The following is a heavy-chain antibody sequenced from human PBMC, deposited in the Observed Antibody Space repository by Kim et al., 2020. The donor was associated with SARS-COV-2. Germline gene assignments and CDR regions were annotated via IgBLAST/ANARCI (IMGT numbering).Heavy chain of an antibody. Sequence: GGSLRLSCAASGFTFSSYAMHWVRQAPGKGLEWVAVISYDGSNKYYADSVKGRFTISRDNSKNTLYLQMNSLRAEDTAVYYCARVPSSSSGLNWFDPWGQGTLVTVSS. CDR3: ARVPSSSSGLNWFDP. V-gene: IGHV3-30-3*01. CDR1: GFTFSSYA. CDR2: ISYDGSNK. J-gene: IGHJ5*02. D-gene: IGHD6-6*01.